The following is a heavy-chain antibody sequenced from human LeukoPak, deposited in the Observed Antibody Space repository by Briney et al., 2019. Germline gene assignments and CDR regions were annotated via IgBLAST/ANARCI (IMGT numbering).Heavy chain of an antibody. CDR2: IYTSGST. J-gene: IGHJ5*02. V-gene: IGHV4-4*07. CDR1: GGSISSYY. D-gene: IGHD3-22*01. CDR3: ARDRINYYDSSGPLDP. Sequence: SETLSLTCTVSGGSISSYYWSWIRQPAGQGLEWIGRIYTSGSTNYNPSLKSRVTMSVDTSKNQFSLKLSSVTAADTAVYYCARDRINYYDSSGPLDPWGQGTLVTVSS.